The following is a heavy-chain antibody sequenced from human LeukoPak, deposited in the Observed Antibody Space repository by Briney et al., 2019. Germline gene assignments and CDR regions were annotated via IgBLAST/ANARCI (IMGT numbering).Heavy chain of an antibody. CDR3: AGLTKSDAFDI. V-gene: IGHV4-39*01. Sequence: PQTLSPTCTVSSGSISSSSYYWGWIRQPPGKGLEWIRSIYYRGSTYYNPSLKSRVTISVDTSKNQFSLKLSSVTSADTAVYYCAGLTKSDAFDIWGQGTMVTVSS. CDR1: SGSISSSSYY. J-gene: IGHJ3*02. CDR2: IYYRGST.